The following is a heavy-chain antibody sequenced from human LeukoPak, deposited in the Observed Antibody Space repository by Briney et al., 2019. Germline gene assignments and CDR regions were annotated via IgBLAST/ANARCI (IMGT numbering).Heavy chain of an antibody. Sequence: GGSLRLSCVASGFTFRSFEMNWVRQAPGKGLEWVSYISGTGAAMYYADSVKGRFTISRDNAKNSLYLQMNSLRAEDTAVYYCAREGDLYDRSTSSQFDYWGQGTLVTVSS. D-gene: IGHD3-22*01. CDR2: ISGTGAAM. V-gene: IGHV3-48*03. CDR3: AREGDLYDRSTSSQFDY. CDR1: GFTFRSFE. J-gene: IGHJ4*02.